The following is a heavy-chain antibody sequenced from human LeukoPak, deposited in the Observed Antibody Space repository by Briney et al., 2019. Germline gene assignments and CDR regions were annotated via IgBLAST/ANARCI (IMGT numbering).Heavy chain of an antibody. J-gene: IGHJ4*02. D-gene: IGHD1-26*01. V-gene: IGHV4-34*01. CDR1: GGSFSGYY. Sequence: SETLSLTCAVYGGSFSGYYWSWIRQPPGKGLEWIGEINHSGSTNYNPSLKSRVTISVDTSKNQFSLKLSSVTAADTAVYYCARSGSYYYRFDYWGKGTLVTVSS. CDR2: INHSGST. CDR3: ARSGSYYYRFDY.